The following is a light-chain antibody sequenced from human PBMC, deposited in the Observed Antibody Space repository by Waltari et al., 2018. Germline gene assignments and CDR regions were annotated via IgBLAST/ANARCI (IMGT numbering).Light chain of an antibody. CDR1: SSDVGSYNL. Sequence: QSALTQPASVSGSPGQSITISCPGTSSDVGSYNLVSWYQQPPGKAPNVMIYEVNKRPSGLSNRFSGSKSGNTASLTISGLQAEDEADYYCCSYAGSDTHVIFGGGTKLTVL. V-gene: IGLV2-23*02. CDR3: CSYAGSDTHVI. J-gene: IGLJ2*01. CDR2: EVN.